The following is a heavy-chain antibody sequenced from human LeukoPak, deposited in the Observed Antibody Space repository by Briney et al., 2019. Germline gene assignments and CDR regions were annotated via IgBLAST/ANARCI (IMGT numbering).Heavy chain of an antibody. CDR1: GGSISSGDYY. V-gene: IGHV4-30-4*08. Sequence: SETLSLTCTVSGGSISSGDYYWSWIRQPPGKGLEWIGYMYYSGSTYYNPSLKSRVTISVDTSKNQFSLKLSSVTAADTAVYYCARVNFWSGYYDPSSDWFDPWGQGTLVTVSS. D-gene: IGHD3-3*01. CDR3: ARVNFWSGYYDPSSDWFDP. J-gene: IGHJ5*02. CDR2: MYYSGST.